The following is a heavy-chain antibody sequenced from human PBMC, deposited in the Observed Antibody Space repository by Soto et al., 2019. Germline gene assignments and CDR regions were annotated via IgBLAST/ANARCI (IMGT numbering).Heavy chain of an antibody. D-gene: IGHD3-10*01. CDR3: IRDYGEAGSTNAFDI. Sequence: EVQLVESRGDLVQPGGSLRLSCAASGFTFSSFWIHWVRQAPGKGLVWVSRINGDGSGASYADFVEGRFTISRDNAKNTVYFQMNSLREEDTAVYYCIRDYGEAGSTNAFDIWGQGTMVTVSS. J-gene: IGHJ3*02. V-gene: IGHV3-74*01. CDR2: INGDGSGA. CDR1: GFTFSSFW.